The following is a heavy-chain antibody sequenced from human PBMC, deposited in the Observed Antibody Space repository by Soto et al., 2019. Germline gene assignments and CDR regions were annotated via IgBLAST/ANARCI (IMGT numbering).Heavy chain of an antibody. Sequence: QIQLVQSGAEVRKPGASVKVSCKASGYTFTSYGISWVRQAPGQGLEWLGWISAYNDNTTYAQKLPGRVTLTTDTSTSAAYMELRNLRSDDTAVYFCAREGYSYGSGSYSPPSFYGMGVWGQGPTVTVSS. CDR1: GYTFTSYG. CDR3: AREGYSYGSGSYSPPSFYGMGV. CDR2: ISAYNDNT. D-gene: IGHD3-10*01. J-gene: IGHJ6*02. V-gene: IGHV1-18*01.